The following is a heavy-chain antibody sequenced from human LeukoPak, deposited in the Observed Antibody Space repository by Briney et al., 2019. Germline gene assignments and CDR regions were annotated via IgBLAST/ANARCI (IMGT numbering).Heavy chain of an antibody. CDR2: IYYSGST. CDR1: GASISSSSYY. D-gene: IGHD3-22*01. J-gene: IGHJ4*02. Sequence: PTDTLSLTCTVSGASISSSSYYWDWIRQPPGKGLEWIISIYYSGSTYYNPSLKSRVTISVHTSKNQFSLKLSSVTATDTAVYYCARRGDDSSGFYWGEFDYWGQGTLVTVSS. CDR3: ARRGDDSSGFYWGEFDY. V-gene: IGHV4-39*01.